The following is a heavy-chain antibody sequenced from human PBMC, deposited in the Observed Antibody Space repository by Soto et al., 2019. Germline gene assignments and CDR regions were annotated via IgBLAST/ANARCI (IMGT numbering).Heavy chain of an antibody. CDR3: ARGSPPVYCSGGSCYVYYFDY. J-gene: IGHJ4*02. CDR2: INHSGST. D-gene: IGHD2-15*01. V-gene: IGHV4-34*01. Sequence: QVQLQQWGAGLLKPSETLSLTCAVYGGSFSGYYWSWIRQPPGKGLEWIGEINHSGSTNYNPSLTSRVTISVDTSKNQFSLKLSSVTAADTAVYYCARGSPPVYCSGGSCYVYYFDYWGQGTLVTVSS. CDR1: GGSFSGYY.